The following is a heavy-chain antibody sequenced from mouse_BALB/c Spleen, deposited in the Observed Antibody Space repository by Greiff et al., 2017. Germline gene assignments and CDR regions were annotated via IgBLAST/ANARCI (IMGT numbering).Heavy chain of an antibody. CDR3: ARREDSNWYFDV. J-gene: IGHJ1*01. Sequence: EVQLVESGGDLVKPGGSLKLSCAASGFTFSSYGMSWVRQTPDKRLEWVATISSGGSYTYYPDSVKGRFTISRDNAKNTLYLQMSSLKSEETAMYYCARREDSNWYFDVWGAGTTVTVSS. V-gene: IGHV5-6*01. CDR1: GFTFSSYG. CDR2: ISSGGSYT.